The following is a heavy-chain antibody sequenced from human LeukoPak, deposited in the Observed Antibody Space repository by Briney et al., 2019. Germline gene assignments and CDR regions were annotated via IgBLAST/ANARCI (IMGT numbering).Heavy chain of an antibody. D-gene: IGHD6-6*01. CDR1: GFTFSSYS. CDR2: ISSSSSTI. CDR3: AKIGQDSYSSSLYFDY. V-gene: IGHV3-48*01. J-gene: IGHJ4*02. Sequence: PGGPLRLSCAASGFTFSSYSMNWVRQAPGKGLEWVSYISSSSSTIYYADSVKGRFTISRDNSKNTLNLQMNSLRAEDTAVYYCAKIGQDSYSSSLYFDYWGQGTLVTVSS.